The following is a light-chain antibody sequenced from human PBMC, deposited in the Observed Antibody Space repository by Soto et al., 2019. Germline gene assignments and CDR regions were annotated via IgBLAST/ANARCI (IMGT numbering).Light chain of an antibody. CDR1: QDICSF. J-gene: IGKJ4*01. V-gene: IGKV1D-12*01. CDR2: FAF. CDR3: QQGYSFPLT. Sequence: DIQMTQSPSSVSASVGDRVTITCRASQDICSFLAWYQQTPGKAPKLLIYFAFRSQSGVPSRFSGSGWGTDFSLTISSLQPEDSATYFCQQGYSFPLTFGGGTKVEIK.